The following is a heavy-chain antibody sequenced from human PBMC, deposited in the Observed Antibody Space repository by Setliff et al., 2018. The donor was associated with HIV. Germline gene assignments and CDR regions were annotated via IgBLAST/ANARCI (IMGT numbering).Heavy chain of an antibody. V-gene: IGHV3-23*01. D-gene: IGHD3-22*01. J-gene: IGHJ3*02. CDR1: GFTFNNHA. Sequence: GGSLRLSCAASGFTFNNHAVTWFRQAPGKGLEWVSGISGSGVSTYYADSVKGRFTISRDNSKNTLYLQMNSLRAEDTAIYYCAREVRDAFDIWGQGTMVTVSS. CDR2: ISGSGVST. CDR3: AREVRDAFDI.